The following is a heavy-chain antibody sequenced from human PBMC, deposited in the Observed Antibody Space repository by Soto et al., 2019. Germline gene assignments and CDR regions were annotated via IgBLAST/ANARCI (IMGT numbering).Heavy chain of an antibody. V-gene: IGHV3-66*01. CDR1: GFTVSSNY. J-gene: IGHJ4*02. CDR3: ASWGVTGYSSGWWEYCLVD. D-gene: IGHD6-19*01. CDR2: IYSGGST. Sequence: EVQLVESGGGLVQPGGSLRLSCAASGFTVSSNYMSWVRQAPGKGLEWVSVIYSGGSTYYADSVKGRFTSSRDNSRSTLYLQMSSRRAEDTAVCCCASWGVTGYSSGWWEYCLVDWGQGALGSVSS.